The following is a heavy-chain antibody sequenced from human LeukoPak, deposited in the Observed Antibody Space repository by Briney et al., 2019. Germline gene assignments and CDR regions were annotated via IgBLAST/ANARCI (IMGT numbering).Heavy chain of an antibody. D-gene: IGHD3-16*01. V-gene: IGHV4-61*01. CDR1: TGSVSSGSYY. CDR3: AGHTGGLQRIHY. Sequence: SETLSLTCSVSTGSVSSGSYYWSWIRQPPGKGLEWIGYIYYSGVTNYNPSLKSRVTISIDTSKSQFSLRLSSVTAADTAVYYCAGHTGGLQRIHYWGQGTLVTVSS. J-gene: IGHJ4*02. CDR2: IYYSGVT.